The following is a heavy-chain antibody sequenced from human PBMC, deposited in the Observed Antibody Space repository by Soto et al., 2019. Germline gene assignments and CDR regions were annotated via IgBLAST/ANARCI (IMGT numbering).Heavy chain of an antibody. CDR1: GFTFDDYG. CDR2: ISWNSGSV. V-gene: IGHV3-9*01. CDR3: AKEGDSAYFQH. D-gene: IGHD2-21*01. Sequence: GGSLRLSCAATGFTFDDYGMHWVRQAPGKGLEWVSGISWNSGSVGYADSVKGRFTISRDNAKNSLYLQMNSLRAEDTALYYCAKEGDSAYFQHWGQGT. J-gene: IGHJ1*01.